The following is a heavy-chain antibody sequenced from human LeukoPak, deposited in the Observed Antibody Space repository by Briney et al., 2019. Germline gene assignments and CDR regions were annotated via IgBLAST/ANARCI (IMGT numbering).Heavy chain of an antibody. D-gene: IGHD4-23*01. V-gene: IGHV1-2*06. CDR2: INPNSGDT. CDR3: ASFAGYGGNSLDF. CDR1: GYTFTGYY. Sequence: ASVKVSCKASGYTFTGYYMHWVRQAPGQGLEWVGRINPNSGDTNYAQKFQGRVTVTRDTSISTAYMELSRLRSDDTAVYYCASFAGYGGNSLDFWGQGTLVTVSS. J-gene: IGHJ4*02.